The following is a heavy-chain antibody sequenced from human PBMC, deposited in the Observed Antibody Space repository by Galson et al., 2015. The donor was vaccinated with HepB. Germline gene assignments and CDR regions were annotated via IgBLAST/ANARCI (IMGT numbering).Heavy chain of an antibody. CDR3: ARGWLLD. J-gene: IGHJ4*02. CDR1: GFSISDNY. CDR2: IDSGGGT. V-gene: IGHV3-66*01. D-gene: IGHD3-9*01. Sequence: SLRLSCAASGFSISDNYMSWVRQAPGKGLECVSVIDSGGGTYYPDSVKGRVTISVDNSKNTLYLQMNNLRAEDTAVYYCARGWLLDWGQGTLVTVSS.